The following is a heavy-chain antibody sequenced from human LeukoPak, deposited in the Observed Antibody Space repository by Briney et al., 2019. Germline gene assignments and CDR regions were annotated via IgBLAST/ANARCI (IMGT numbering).Heavy chain of an antibody. V-gene: IGHV3-74*01. Sequence: GSLRLSCAASGFTFSSYSMNWVRQAPGKGLVWVSRINTDGSTTTYADSVKGRFTISRDNAKNTLYLQMKSLRAEDTAVYYCARERWSSGWPLDYWGQGTLVTVSS. CDR3: ARERWSSGWPLDY. D-gene: IGHD6-19*01. CDR1: GFTFSSYS. CDR2: INTDGSTT. J-gene: IGHJ4*02.